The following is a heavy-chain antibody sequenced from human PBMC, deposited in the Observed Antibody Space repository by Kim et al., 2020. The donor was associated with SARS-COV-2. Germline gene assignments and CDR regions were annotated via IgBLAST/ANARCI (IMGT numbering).Heavy chain of an antibody. V-gene: IGHV4-59*09. D-gene: IGHD3-22*01. J-gene: IGHJ4*02. CDR3: ARGDSSGYYYYFDY. Sequence: TPALKSRVTISVDTTKNQVSLKLSSVTAADTAVYYCARGDSSGYYYYFDYWGQGTLVTVSS.